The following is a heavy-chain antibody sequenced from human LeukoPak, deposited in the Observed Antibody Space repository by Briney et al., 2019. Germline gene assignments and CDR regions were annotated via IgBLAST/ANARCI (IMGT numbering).Heavy chain of an antibody. J-gene: IGHJ3*01. CDR3: ARDQYSSTWYRGAFDV. CDR1: AFTFSSYE. CDR2: ISSTGGTI. D-gene: IGHD6-13*01. V-gene: IGHV3-48*03. Sequence: GGSLRLSCAASAFTFSSYEMNWVRQAPGKGLEWVSYISSTGGTIFYADSVKGRFTISRDNAKNTLYLQMNSLRAEDTAVYYCARDQYSSTWYRGAFDVWGQGTMVSVSS.